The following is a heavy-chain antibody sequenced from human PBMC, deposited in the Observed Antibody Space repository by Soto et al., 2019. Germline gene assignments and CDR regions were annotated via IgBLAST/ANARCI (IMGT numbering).Heavy chain of an antibody. J-gene: IGHJ4*02. CDR3: ARESEEVAGTDYFDY. V-gene: IGHV1-69*04. D-gene: IGHD6-19*01. CDR2: IIPILGIA. Sequence: SVKVSCKASGGTFSSFTISWVRQAPGQGLEWMGRIIPILGIANYAQKFQGRVTITADKSTSTAYMELSSLRSEDTAVYYCARESEEVAGTDYFDYWGQGTLVTVSS. CDR1: GGTFSSFT.